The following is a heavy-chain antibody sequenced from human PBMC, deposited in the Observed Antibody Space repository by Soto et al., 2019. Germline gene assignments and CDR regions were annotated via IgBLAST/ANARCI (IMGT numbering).Heavy chain of an antibody. D-gene: IGHD6-19*01. Sequence: PSETLSLTCTVSGGSVSSVSDYWSWIRQPPGKGLEWIGYIYYSGSTNYNPSLKSRVTMSVDTSKNQFSLKLSSVTAADTAMYYCARRGTYSSGWDYWGQGTLVTVSS. CDR1: GGSVSSVSDY. CDR2: IYYSGST. CDR3: ARRGTYSSGWDY. J-gene: IGHJ4*02. V-gene: IGHV4-61*01.